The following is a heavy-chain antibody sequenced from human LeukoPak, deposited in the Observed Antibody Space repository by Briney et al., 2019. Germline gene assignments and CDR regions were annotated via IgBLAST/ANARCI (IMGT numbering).Heavy chain of an antibody. J-gene: IGHJ4*02. Sequence: GGSLRLSCAASGFTFSSYGMHWVRQAPGKGLEWVAVIWYDGSNKYYADSVKGRFTISRDNSKNTLYLQLNSLRAEDTAVYYCARGFLVDTAMATTELFDYWGQGTLVTVSS. D-gene: IGHD5-18*01. CDR3: ARGFLVDTAMATTELFDY. V-gene: IGHV3-33*01. CDR2: IWYDGSNK. CDR1: GFTFSSYG.